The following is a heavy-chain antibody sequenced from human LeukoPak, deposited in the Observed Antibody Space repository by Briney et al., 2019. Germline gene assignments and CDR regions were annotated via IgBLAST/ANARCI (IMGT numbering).Heavy chain of an antibody. D-gene: IGHD3-10*01. CDR2: IYYSART. J-gene: IGHJ4*02. CDR1: GGSISSSIYY. CDR3: ARHYGP. Sequence: PSEPLSLTCPVSGGSISSSIYYWGWIREPPRKGLEWIGSIYYSARTYYHPSLKSRLTISVDTSKNLFPLKLNSGTTTDTAGYNWARHYGPWGQGTLFTASS. V-gene: IGHV4-39*01.